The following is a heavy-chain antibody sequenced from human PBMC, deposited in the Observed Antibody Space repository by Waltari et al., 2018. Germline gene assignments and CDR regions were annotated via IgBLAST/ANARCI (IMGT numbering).Heavy chain of an antibody. CDR2: ISPYNGNA. CDR1: GYTFTNFG. CDR3: ARGGGPRTVVALTFDL. Sequence: QVQLVQSEAEVKKPGASVKVSYKASGYTFTNFGINWVRQAPGQGLEWMGWISPYNGNADYEPKLQGRVTMTTDTSTKTAYLELRSLRSDDTAVYFCARGGGPRTVVALTFDLWGQGTPVTVSS. D-gene: IGHD3-22*01. J-gene: IGHJ4*02. V-gene: IGHV1-18*01.